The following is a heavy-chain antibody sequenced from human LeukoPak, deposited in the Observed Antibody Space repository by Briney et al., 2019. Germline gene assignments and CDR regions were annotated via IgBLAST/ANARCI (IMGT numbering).Heavy chain of an antibody. CDR1: GYTFTSYG. D-gene: IGHD1-26*01. V-gene: IGHV1-18*01. Sequence: GASVKVSCKASGYTFTSYGISWVRQAPGQGLEWMGWISAYNGNTNYAQKLQGRVTMTTDTSTSTAYMELSSLRSEDTAVYYCARVGRYGHYYYYYMDVWGKGTTVTVSS. CDR2: ISAYNGNT. J-gene: IGHJ6*03. CDR3: ARVGRYGHYYYYYMDV.